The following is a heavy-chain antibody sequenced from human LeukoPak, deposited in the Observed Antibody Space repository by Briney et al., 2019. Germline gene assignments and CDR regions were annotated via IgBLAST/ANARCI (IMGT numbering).Heavy chain of an antibody. J-gene: IGHJ4*02. CDR1: GGSISSGSYY. Sequence: SQTLSLTCTVSGGSISSGSYYWSWIWQPAGKGLEWIGRIYTSGSTNYNPSLKSRVTISVDTSKNQFSLKLSSVTAADTAVYYCARDRGYDFWSGLFDYWGQGTLVTVSS. CDR3: ARDRGYDFWSGLFDY. V-gene: IGHV4-61*02. D-gene: IGHD3-3*01. CDR2: IYTSGST.